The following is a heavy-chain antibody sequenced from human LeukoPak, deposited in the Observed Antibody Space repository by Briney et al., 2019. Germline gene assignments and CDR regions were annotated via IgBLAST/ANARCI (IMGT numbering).Heavy chain of an antibody. Sequence: ASVKVSCKASGYTFTSYAMNWVRQAPGQGLEWMGWINTDSGNPTYAQGFTGRFVFSLDSSVSTAYLQISNLMPEDTAKYYCAREILRFDIWGQGTMVTVSS. CDR1: GYTFTSYA. J-gene: IGHJ3*02. CDR3: AREILRFDI. CDR2: INTDSGNP. V-gene: IGHV7-4-1*02.